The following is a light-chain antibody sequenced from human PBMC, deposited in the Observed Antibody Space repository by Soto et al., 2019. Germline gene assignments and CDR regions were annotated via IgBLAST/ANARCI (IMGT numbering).Light chain of an antibody. V-gene: IGLV1-44*01. J-gene: IGLJ3*02. CDR3: AAWDDSLNGVV. CDR2: SNN. CDR1: SSNIGSKT. Sequence: QSVLTQPPSASGTPGQRVTFSCSGSSSNIGSKTVNWYQQLPGTAPQLLIYSNNQRPSGVPDRFSGAKSGTSASLAISGLQSEDEADYYCAAWDDSLNGVVFGGGTKLTVL.